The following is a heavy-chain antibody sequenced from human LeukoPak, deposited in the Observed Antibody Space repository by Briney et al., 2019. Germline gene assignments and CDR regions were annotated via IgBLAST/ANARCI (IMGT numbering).Heavy chain of an antibody. V-gene: IGHV4-34*01. CDR1: GGSITSIRSGDYY. Sequence: PSETLSLTCTVSGGSITSIRSGDYYWSWIRQPPGKGLEWIGEINHSGSTNYNPSLKSRVTISVDTSENQFSLKLSSVTAADTAVYYCARGPGSVGATTKVFGCFDYWGQGTLVTVSS. CDR2: INHSGST. J-gene: IGHJ4*02. D-gene: IGHD1-26*01. CDR3: ARGPGSVGATTKVFGCFDY.